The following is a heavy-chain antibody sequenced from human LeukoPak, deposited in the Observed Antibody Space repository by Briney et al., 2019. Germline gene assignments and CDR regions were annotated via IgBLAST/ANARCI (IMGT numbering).Heavy chain of an antibody. CDR3: ARGKYYYDSNSSYRYFDP. CDR1: GGSISSYY. J-gene: IGHJ5*02. CDR2: IYTTGNT. V-gene: IGHV4-4*07. Sequence: SETLSLTCIVSGGSISSYYWSWIRQPAGKGLEWIGRIYTTGNTNYNPSLKSRVTMSIDTSKKQFSLKLSSVTAADTAVYYCARGKYYYDSNSSYRYFDPWGQGTLSPSPQ. D-gene: IGHD3-22*01.